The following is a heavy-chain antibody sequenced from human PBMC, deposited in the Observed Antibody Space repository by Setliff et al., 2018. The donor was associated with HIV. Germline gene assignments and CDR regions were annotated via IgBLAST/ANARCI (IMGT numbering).Heavy chain of an antibody. CDR3: TRDGPGRARADYYGMDV. V-gene: IGHV3-74*01. Sequence: GESLKISCAASGFTFSSNWMHWVRRAPGKGLVWVSRINSDGRSTSYADSVKGRFTISRDNAKNTLYLQMNSLRAEDTAVYYCTRDGPGRARADYYGMDVWGQGTTVTVSS. CDR1: GFTFSSNW. J-gene: IGHJ6*02. CDR2: INSDGRST.